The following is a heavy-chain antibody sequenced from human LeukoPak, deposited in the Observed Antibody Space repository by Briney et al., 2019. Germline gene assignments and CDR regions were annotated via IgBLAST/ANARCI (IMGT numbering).Heavy chain of an antibody. CDR3: ARISSPPLGSGSYYDFDY. Sequence: ASVKVSFKASRYTLTSYDINWVRQATGQGLEWMGWMNPNSGNTGYAQKCQGRVTMTRNTSISTAYMELSSLRSEDTAVYYCARISSPPLGSGSYYDFDYWGQGTLVTVSS. CDR2: MNPNSGNT. J-gene: IGHJ4*02. CDR1: RYTLTSYD. D-gene: IGHD3-10*01. V-gene: IGHV1-8*01.